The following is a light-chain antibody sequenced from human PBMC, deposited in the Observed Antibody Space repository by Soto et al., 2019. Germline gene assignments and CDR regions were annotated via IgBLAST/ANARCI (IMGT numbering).Light chain of an antibody. Sequence: EIVMTQSPATLSASPGEGATLSCRASQSVSSKLAWYQQKPGQAPRLLIYGASTRATGIPARFSGSGSGTEFTLTISSLQSEDFAVYYCQQYNNWPPWTFGQGTKVDI. J-gene: IGKJ1*01. V-gene: IGKV3-15*01. CDR3: QQYNNWPPWT. CDR1: QSVSSK. CDR2: GAS.